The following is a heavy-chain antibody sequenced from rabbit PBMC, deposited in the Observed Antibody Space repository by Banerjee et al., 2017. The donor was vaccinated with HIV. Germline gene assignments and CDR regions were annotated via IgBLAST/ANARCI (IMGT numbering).Heavy chain of an antibody. CDR3: ARWAGYAGYGYDWLDL. CDR2: IYAGKGST. J-gene: IGHJ5*01. D-gene: IGHD7-1*01. Sequence: QSLEESGGDLVKPGASLTLTCTASGFSFSSSYYMSWVRQAPGKGLEWIGIIYAGKGSTDYASWVNGRFTISSDNAQNTVDLQMNSLTAVDRATYFCARWAGYAGYGYDWLDLWGQGTLVTDS. CDR1: GFSFSSSYY. V-gene: IGHV1S40*01.